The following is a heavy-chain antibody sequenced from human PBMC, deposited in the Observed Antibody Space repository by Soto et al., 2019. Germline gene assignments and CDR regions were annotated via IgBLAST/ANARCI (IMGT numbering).Heavy chain of an antibody. CDR3: ARVGAVQLRFLEWLPNYFDY. CDR1: GGSISSGDYY. D-gene: IGHD3-3*01. Sequence: QVQLQESGPGLVKPSQTLSLTCTVSGGSISSGDYYWSWIRQPPGKGLEWIGYIYYSGSTYYNPSLKSRVTISVDTSKHQFSLKLSSVTAAHTAVYYCARVGAVQLRFLEWLPNYFDYWGQGTLVTVSS. V-gene: IGHV4-30-4*01. J-gene: IGHJ4*02. CDR2: IYYSGST.